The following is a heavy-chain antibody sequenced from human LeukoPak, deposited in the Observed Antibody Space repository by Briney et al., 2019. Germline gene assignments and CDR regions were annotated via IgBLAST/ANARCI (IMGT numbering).Heavy chain of an antibody. V-gene: IGHV4-61*02. D-gene: IGHD3-10*01. CDR2: IYTSGST. J-gene: IGHJ4*02. CDR3: ARVGGSGSYHD. CDR1: DGSISSATYY. Sequence: PSETLSLTCTVSDGSISSATYYWSWIRQPAGKGLEWIGRIYTSGSTNYNPSLKSRVTISIDTSKNQFSLKLSSVTAADTAVYYCARVGGSGSYHDWGQGTLVTVSS.